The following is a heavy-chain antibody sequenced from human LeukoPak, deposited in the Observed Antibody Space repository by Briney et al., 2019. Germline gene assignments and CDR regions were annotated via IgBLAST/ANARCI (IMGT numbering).Heavy chain of an antibody. CDR2: IWYDGSNK. Sequence: PGGSLRLSCAASGFTFSGHGMHWVRQTPGKGLEWVAVIWYDGSNKYYADSVRGRFTISRDNSKNTLYLRMNSLRAEDTAVYYCVSFYETYWGRGTLVTVSS. V-gene: IGHV3-33*01. CDR1: GFTFSGHG. CDR3: VSFYETY. J-gene: IGHJ4*02. D-gene: IGHD2-2*01.